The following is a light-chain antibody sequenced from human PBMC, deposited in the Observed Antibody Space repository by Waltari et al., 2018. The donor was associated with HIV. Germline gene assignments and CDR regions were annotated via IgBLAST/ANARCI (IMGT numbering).Light chain of an antibody. CDR1: SSDIGAYNR. V-gene: IGLV2-18*02. CDR2: EVT. CDR3: SSYTTSSTWV. Sequence: QSALTQPPSVSGSLGQSVTISCTGTSSDIGAYNRVSWYQQSPGTAPKLRIYEVTHRPSGVPVRFSGSKSGNTASLTISGLQADDEADYYCSSYTTSSTWVFGRGTKLTVL. J-gene: IGLJ3*02.